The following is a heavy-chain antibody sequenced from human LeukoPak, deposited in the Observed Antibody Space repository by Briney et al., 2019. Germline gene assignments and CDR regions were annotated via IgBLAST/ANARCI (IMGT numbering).Heavy chain of an antibody. CDR1: GFTFSDFY. Sequence: PGGSLRLSCAASGFTFSDFYMTWIRQAPGKGLELLSYISGSAHDVNYIDSVGGRFTISRDNAKNSLYLHMNSLTVEDTAVYYCSRDPRHNDYWGQGTLVTVSS. J-gene: IGHJ4*02. CDR3: SRDPRHNDY. CDR2: ISGSAHDV. V-gene: IGHV3-11*01.